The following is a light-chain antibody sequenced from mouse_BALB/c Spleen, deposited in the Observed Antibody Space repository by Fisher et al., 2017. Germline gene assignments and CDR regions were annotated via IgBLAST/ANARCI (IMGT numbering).Light chain of an antibody. CDR3: HQWSSYPWT. Sequence: DIVITQSPASLAVSLGQRATISCKASQSVDYDGDSYMNWYQQKPGQPPKLLIYAASNLESGIPARFSGSGSGTFYSLTISSVEAEDAADYYCHQWSSYPWTFGGGTKLEIK. V-gene: IGKV3-4*01. J-gene: IGKJ1*01. CDR2: AAS. CDR1: QSVDYDGDSY.